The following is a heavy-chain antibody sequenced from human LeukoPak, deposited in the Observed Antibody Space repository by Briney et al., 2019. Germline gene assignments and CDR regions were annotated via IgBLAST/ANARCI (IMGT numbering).Heavy chain of an antibody. CDR3: ARGGRSARWWNY. CDR1: GGSFSGYY. V-gene: IGHV4-34*01. CDR2: INHSGST. Sequence: PSETLSLTCAVYGGSFSGYYWTWIRQPPGKGLEWIGEINHSGSTNYNPSLKSRVTISVDTSKNQFSLNLSSVTAADTAVYHCARGGRSARWWNYWGQGTLVTVSS. J-gene: IGHJ4*02. D-gene: IGHD2-15*01.